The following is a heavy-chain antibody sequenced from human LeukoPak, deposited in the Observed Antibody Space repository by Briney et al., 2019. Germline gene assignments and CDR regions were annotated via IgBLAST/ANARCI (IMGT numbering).Heavy chain of an antibody. J-gene: IGHJ4*02. D-gene: IGHD5-18*01. CDR1: GFTFSSYA. CDR3: ARDGRGGIQLWSPLDY. CDR2: ISYDGSNK. Sequence: GGSLRLSCAASGFTFSSYAMHWVRQAPGKGLDWVAVISYDGSNKYYADSVKGPFTISRDNSKNTLYLQMNSLRAEDAAVYYCARDGRGGIQLWSPLDYWGQGTLVTVSS. V-gene: IGHV3-30*04.